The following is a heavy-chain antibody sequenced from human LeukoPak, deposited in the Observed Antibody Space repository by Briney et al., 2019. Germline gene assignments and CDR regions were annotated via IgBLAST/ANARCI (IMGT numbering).Heavy chain of an antibody. CDR3: VRSLDY. V-gene: IGHV3-23*01. CDR2: IAGSDGFT. Sequence: GGSLRLSCAASGFPFSSYAMNWVRQAPGKGLEWVSVIAGSDGFTQYADSVKGRFTISRNNSKNTVYLQMNRLRVEDTALYYCVRSLDYWGQGTLVTVSS. J-gene: IGHJ4*02. CDR1: GFPFSSYA.